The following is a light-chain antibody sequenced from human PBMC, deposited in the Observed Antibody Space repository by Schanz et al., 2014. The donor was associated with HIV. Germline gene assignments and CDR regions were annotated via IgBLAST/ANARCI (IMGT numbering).Light chain of an antibody. CDR2: NVN. Sequence: QSALIQPPSVSGSPGQSVTISCTGTSSDVGSYDYVSWYQQHPGTVPKPMIYNVNTQPSRVPDRFSGSKSGNTASMTISGLQAEDEADYYCGSYTFASTPYVFGSGTKLTVL. V-gene: IGLV2-18*02. CDR3: GSYTFASTPYV. CDR1: SSDVGSYDY. J-gene: IGLJ1*01.